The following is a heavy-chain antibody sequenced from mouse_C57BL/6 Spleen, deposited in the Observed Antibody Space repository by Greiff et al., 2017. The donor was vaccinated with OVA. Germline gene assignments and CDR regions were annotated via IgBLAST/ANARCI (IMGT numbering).Heavy chain of an antibody. D-gene: IGHD1-1*01. CDR2: INPSNGGT. Sequence: QVQLQQPGTELVKPGASVKLSCKASGYTFTSYWMHWVKQRPGQGLEWIGNINPSNGGTNYNEKFKSKATLTVDKSSSTAYMQLSSLTSEDSAVYYCARSSGSSIHYWYFDVWGTGTTVTVSS. V-gene: IGHV1-53*01. CDR1: GYTFTSYW. CDR3: ARSSGSSIHYWYFDV. J-gene: IGHJ1*03.